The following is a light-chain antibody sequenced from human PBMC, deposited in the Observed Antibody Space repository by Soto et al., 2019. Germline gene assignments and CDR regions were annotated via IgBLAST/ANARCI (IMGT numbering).Light chain of an antibody. CDR3: PQSGSFPLT. CDR2: ETS. CDR1: HSVDSSY. Sequence: EVVLTQTTGALSLSPGERATLSCRASHSVDSSYFAWYQQRPGQAPRLLIYETSSRATGIPDRFSGSGSGTDFTLTVSRLEPEDFAVYFCPQSGSFPLTFGGGTKVDIK. J-gene: IGKJ4*01. V-gene: IGKV3-20*01.